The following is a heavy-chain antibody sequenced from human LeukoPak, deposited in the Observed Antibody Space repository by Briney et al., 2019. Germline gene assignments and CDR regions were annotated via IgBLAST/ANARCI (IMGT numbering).Heavy chain of an antibody. V-gene: IGHV3-74*01. CDR1: GFTFSSYW. Sequence: GGSLRLSCAASGFTFSSYWIHWVRQAPGKGLVWVSRINSEGSSTSYADSVKGRFTISRDNAKNTLYLQMNSLRAEDTAVYYCARGYIKRYFDYWGQGTLVTVSS. CDR2: INSEGSST. CDR3: ARGYIKRYFDY. D-gene: IGHD5-18*01. J-gene: IGHJ4*02.